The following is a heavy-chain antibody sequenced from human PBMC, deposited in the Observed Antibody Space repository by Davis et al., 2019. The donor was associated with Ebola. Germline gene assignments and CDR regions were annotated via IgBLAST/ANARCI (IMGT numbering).Heavy chain of an antibody. Sequence: PGGSLRLSCAASGFTFSGSSMNWVRQAPGKGLEWISHIIGGTGAMEYADSVQGRFTISRDNAKNSLYLQMNSLSDDDTGVYYCARGRDYALDIWGQGTMVTVSS. V-gene: IGHV3-48*02. CDR3: ARGRDYALDI. CDR1: GFTFSGSS. CDR2: IIGGTGAM. D-gene: IGHD2-21*02. J-gene: IGHJ3*02.